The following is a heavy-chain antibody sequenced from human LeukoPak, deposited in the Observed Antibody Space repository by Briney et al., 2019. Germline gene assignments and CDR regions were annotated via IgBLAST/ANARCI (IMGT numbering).Heavy chain of an antibody. CDR3: ARGVAATLKLRRWYFDL. Sequence: SETLSLTCAVYGGSFSGYYWSWIRQPPGKGLEWIGEINHSGSTNYNPSLKSRVTISVDTSKNQFSLKLSSVTAADTAVYYCARGVAATLKLRRWYFDLWGRGTLSLSPQ. D-gene: IGHD2-15*01. J-gene: IGHJ2*01. CDR2: INHSGST. V-gene: IGHV4-34*01. CDR1: GGSFSGYY.